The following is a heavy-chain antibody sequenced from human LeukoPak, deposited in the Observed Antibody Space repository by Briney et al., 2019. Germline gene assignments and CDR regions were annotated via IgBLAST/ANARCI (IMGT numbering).Heavy chain of an antibody. CDR2: VWANGNTK. J-gene: IGHJ4*02. D-gene: IGHD2-2*01. CDR3: TRDNANRAYDY. Sequence: GGSLRLSCEVSGFTFSDYGMHWVRQAPGKGLEWVAVVWANGNTKYYADSVKGRFTTSRDNSKNTLHLQIDSLRAEDTATYYCTRDNANRAYDYWGQGTLVTVSS. CDR1: GFTFSDYG. V-gene: IGHV3-33*01.